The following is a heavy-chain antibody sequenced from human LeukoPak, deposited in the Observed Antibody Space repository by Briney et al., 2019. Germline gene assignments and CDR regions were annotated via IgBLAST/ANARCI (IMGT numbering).Heavy chain of an antibody. CDR1: GGSFSGYY. V-gene: IGHV4-34*01. CDR3: ARDYTGAFDI. CDR2: INHSGST. Sequence: SETLSLTCADYGGSFSGYYRSWIRQPPGKGLEWIGEINHSGSTNYNPSLKSRVTISVDTSKNQFSLKLSSVTAADTAVYYCARDYTGAFDIWGQGTMVTVSS. J-gene: IGHJ3*02. D-gene: IGHD4-11*01.